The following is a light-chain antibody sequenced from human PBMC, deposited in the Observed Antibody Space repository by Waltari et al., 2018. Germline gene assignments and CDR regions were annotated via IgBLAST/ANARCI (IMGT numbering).Light chain of an antibody. V-gene: IGKV1-9*01. CDR3: QQVNNYPFT. CDR1: QDISSS. J-gene: IGKJ3*01. CDR2: AAS. Sequence: DIQLTQSPSFLSASVGDRVTITCRASQDISSSFAWYQQKPGRAPKLLIYAASALQSGVPSRLSGSGSGTEFTLTISSLQPEDFVTYYCQQVNNYPFTFGPGTILDVK.